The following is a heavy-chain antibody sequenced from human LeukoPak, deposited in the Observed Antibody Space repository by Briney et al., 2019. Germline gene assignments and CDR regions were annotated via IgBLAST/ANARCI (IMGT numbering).Heavy chain of an antibody. CDR1: GGTFSTYA. J-gene: IGHJ4*02. V-gene: IGHV1-69*05. CDR2: IIPIFGTA. Sequence: SVKVSCKASGGTFSTYAINWVRQAPGQGLEWMGGIIPIFGTANYAQKFQGRVTISTDESTSTAYMELSRLRSEDTAVYYCARDGPADYYESSGYFDYWGQGTLVTVSS. D-gene: IGHD3-22*01. CDR3: ARDGPADYYESSGYFDY.